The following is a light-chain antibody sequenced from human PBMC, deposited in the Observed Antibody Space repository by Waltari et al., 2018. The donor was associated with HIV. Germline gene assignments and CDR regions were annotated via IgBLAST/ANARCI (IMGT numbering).Light chain of an antibody. CDR1: TSDFGLYNF. CDR2: EVS. J-gene: IGLJ3*02. Sequence: QSALTQPASVSGSPGQSITISCTGSTSDFGLYNFISWYQQHPGGVPKVIISEVSSRPSGVASRVSGSKYGNTASLTISWLQTEDEADYYCTSFTSNYTVMFGGGTK. V-gene: IGLV2-14*01. CDR3: TSFTSNYTVM.